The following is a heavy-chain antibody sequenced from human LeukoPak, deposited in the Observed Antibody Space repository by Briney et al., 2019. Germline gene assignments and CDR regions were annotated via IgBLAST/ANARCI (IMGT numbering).Heavy chain of an antibody. CDR3: ARAPIRYYDFWSGYSFRGMDV. D-gene: IGHD3-3*01. V-gene: IGHV3-30*04. CDR1: GFTFSSYA. J-gene: IGHJ6*02. Sequence: HPGGSLRLSCAASGFTFSSYAMHWVRQAPGKGLEWVAVISYDGSNNYYADSVKGRFTISRDNSKNTLYLQMNSLRAEDTAVYYCARAPIRYYDFWSGYSFRGMDVWGQGTTVTVSS. CDR2: ISYDGSNN.